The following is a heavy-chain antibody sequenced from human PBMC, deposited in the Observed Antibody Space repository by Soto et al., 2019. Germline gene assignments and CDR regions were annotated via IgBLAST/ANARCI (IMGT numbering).Heavy chain of an antibody. CDR3: AKDSGSGWYEGGSDV. Sequence: QAQLVESGGGVVQPGRSLRLSCVGSGFSFSNYGMHWVRQAPGKGLEWVALISFDGNNKYYGDSVKGRFTISRDNSKNTLFVEMKSLRVEDTALYYCAKDSGSGWYEGGSDVWGQGTMVTVSS. D-gene: IGHD6-19*01. CDR1: GFSFSNYG. V-gene: IGHV3-30*18. J-gene: IGHJ3*01. CDR2: ISFDGNNK.